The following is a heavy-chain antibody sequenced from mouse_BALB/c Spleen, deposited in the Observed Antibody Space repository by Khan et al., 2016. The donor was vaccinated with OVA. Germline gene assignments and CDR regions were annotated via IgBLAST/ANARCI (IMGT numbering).Heavy chain of an antibody. CDR3: AITARINY. CDR1: GYSITSGYG. D-gene: IGHD1-2*01. J-gene: IGHJ2*01. V-gene: IGHV3-2*02. CDR2: ISYSGST. Sequence: EVQLQESGPGLVKPSQSLSLTCTVTGYSITSGYGWNWIRQFPGNKLEWMGYISYSGSTNYNASFKSRISITRDTSKNQFFLQLNSVTTEDTATYYCAITARINYWGQGTTLTVSS.